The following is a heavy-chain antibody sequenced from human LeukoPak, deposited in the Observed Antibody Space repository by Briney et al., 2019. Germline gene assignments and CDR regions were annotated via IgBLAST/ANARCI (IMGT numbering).Heavy chain of an antibody. CDR2: ISNNGGYT. CDR1: GFTFSSSA. Sequence: GGSLRLSCAASGFTFSSSAMSWVRQAPGKGLEWVSAISNNGGYTYFADSVQGRFTISRDNSKSTLCLQMNSLRAEDTAVYYCAKQLGYCSDGSCYFPYWGQGTLVTVSS. J-gene: IGHJ4*03. CDR3: AKQLGYCSDGSCYFPY. V-gene: IGHV3-23*01. D-gene: IGHD2-15*01.